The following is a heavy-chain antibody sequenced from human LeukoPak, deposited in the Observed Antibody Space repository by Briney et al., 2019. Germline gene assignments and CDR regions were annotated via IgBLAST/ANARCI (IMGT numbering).Heavy chain of an antibody. J-gene: IGHJ4*02. V-gene: IGHV3-23*01. D-gene: IGHD1-26*01. CDR2: ISGSGGPT. CDR1: GFSFNSFA. Sequence: GGSLRLSCAASGFSFNSFAMMWVRQAPGKGLEWVSGISGSGGPTYYADAVKGRVTISRDNSRNTLYLQMNSLRAEDTAVYYCAKGGKWDVTPFDYWGQGTLVTVSS. CDR3: AKGGKWDVTPFDY.